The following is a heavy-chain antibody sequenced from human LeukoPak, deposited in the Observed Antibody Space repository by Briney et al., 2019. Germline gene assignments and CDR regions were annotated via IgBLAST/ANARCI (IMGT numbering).Heavy chain of an antibody. V-gene: IGHV4-31*03. Sequence: SETLSLTCTVSGGSLSSGGYYWSWIRQHPGKGLEWLGYIYYSGSTYYNPSLKSRVTISVDTSKNQFSLKLSSVTAADTAVYYCARARPPGAPYYFDYWGQGTLVTVSS. CDR2: IYYSGST. D-gene: IGHD1-14*01. CDR3: ARARPPGAPYYFDY. J-gene: IGHJ4*02. CDR1: GGSLSSGGYY.